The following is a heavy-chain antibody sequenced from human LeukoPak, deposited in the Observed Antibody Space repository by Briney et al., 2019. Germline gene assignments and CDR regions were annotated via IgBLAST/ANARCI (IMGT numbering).Heavy chain of an antibody. CDR1: GFSFPYYF. Sequence: GGSLRLSCAASGFSFPYYFMTWIRQAPGKGLEWLAYISNSGDTTFYADSVKGRFTISRDNAKNMLYLEMNSLRADDTAVFYCARGFHDAFDIWGQGTMVTVSS. CDR3: ARGFHDAFDI. CDR2: ISNSGDTT. V-gene: IGHV3-11*04. J-gene: IGHJ3*02.